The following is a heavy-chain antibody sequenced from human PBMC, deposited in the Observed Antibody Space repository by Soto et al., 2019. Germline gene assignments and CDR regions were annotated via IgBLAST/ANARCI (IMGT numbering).Heavy chain of an antibody. D-gene: IGHD6-13*01. CDR3: ARWVPGIAAAGTGFDY. V-gene: IGHV1-46*01. Sequence: GASVKVSCKASGYTFTSYYMHWVRQAPGQGLEWMGIINPSGGSTSYAQKFQGRVTMTRDTSTSTVYMELSSLRSEDTAVYYCARWVPGIAAAGTGFDYWGQGTLVTVSS. J-gene: IGHJ4*02. CDR1: GYTFTSYY. CDR2: INPSGGST.